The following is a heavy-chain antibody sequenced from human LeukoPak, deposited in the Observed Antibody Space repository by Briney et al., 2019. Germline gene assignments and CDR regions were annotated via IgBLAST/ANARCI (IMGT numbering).Heavy chain of an antibody. CDR3: ASPRGRQLAPFDY. V-gene: IGHV4-39*01. J-gene: IGHJ4*02. CDR1: GGPISSSSYY. D-gene: IGHD6-6*01. CDR2: FHYGGST. Sequence: SETLSLTCTVSGGPISSSSYYWGWIRQPPGKGLEWIGSFHYGGSTYYNPSLKSRVTISVDTSKNQFSLQLSSVTAADTAVYYCASPRGRQLAPFDYWGQGTLVTVSS.